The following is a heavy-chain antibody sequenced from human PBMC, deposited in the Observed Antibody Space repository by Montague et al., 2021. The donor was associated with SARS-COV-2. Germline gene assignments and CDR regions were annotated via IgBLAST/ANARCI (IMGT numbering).Heavy chain of an antibody. J-gene: IGHJ5*02. CDR1: GGSITTTSHS. Sequence: SETLSLTCTVYGGSITTTSHSRGWIRQPPGKGPEWLGCLYYSCYTHSSPSPKTRLPLSVDTSTNQFSLKLSSVTAADTAVYHCARLGPGPQGEESWGQGTVVSAAS. CDR3: ARLGPGPQGEES. V-gene: IGHV4-39*01. D-gene: IGHD3-16*01. CDR2: LYYSCYT.